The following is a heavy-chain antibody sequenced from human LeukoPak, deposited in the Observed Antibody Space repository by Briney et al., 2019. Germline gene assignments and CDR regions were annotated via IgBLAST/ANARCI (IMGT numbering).Heavy chain of an antibody. Sequence: PGESLRLSCAASGFTFSSYTMNWVRQAPGKGLEWVSYISGSSSTIHYADSVKGRFTISRDNAKNSLYLQMNSLRDEDTAVYYCARIRYYYDSSGYCFFDYWGQGALVTVSS. J-gene: IGHJ4*02. D-gene: IGHD3-22*01. V-gene: IGHV3-48*02. CDR2: ISGSSSTI. CDR3: ARIRYYYDSSGYCFFDY. CDR1: GFTFSSYT.